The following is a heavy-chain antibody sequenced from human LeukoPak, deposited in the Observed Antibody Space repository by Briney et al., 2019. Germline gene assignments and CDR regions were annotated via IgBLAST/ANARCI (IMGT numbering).Heavy chain of an antibody. CDR3: ARHLIYYDSSSYPGDF. CDR1: GGSISSSSYY. D-gene: IGHD3-22*01. V-gene: IGHV4-39*01. Sequence: LSETLSLTCTVSGGSISSSSYYWGWIRQPPGTGLEWIGSIYYSGSTYYNPSLKSRVTISVDTSKNQFSLKLSSVTAADTAVYFCARHLIYYDSSSYPGDFWGQGTLVTVSS. CDR2: IYYSGST. J-gene: IGHJ4*02.